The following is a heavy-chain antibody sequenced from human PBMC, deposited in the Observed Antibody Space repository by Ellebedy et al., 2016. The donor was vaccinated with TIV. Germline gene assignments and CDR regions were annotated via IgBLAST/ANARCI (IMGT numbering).Heavy chain of an antibody. J-gene: IGHJ1*01. V-gene: IGHV3-11*01. Sequence: GESLKISXAASEFTFSNYAMTWVRQAPGKGLEWVSYISGSGGIIDYRDSVKGRFTISRDNAKNSLYLQMNSLRAEDTAVYYCARDYHWGQGTLVTVSS. CDR2: ISGSGGII. CDR1: EFTFSNYA. CDR3: ARDYH.